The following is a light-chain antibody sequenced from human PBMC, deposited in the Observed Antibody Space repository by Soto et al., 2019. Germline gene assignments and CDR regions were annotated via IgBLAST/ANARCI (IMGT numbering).Light chain of an antibody. CDR2: AAS. V-gene: IGKV1-39*01. Sequence: DIQVTQSPSSLSASVGDRVTITCRASQSITTFLNWYQQKPGNAPKLLIYAASSLQTGVPSRFSGSGSGTDFTLTISSMQSPPFANYYCQQAYGAPPTFGQGTKVDIK. J-gene: IGKJ1*01. CDR3: QQAYGAPPT. CDR1: QSITTF.